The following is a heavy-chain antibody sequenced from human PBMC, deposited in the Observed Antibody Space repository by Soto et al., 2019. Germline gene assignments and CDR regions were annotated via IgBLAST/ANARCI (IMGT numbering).Heavy chain of an antibody. CDR1: GYTFTRYA. CDR3: AAIAVAGSWGYFDY. CDR2: INAGNGNT. J-gene: IGHJ4*02. V-gene: IGHV1-3*01. D-gene: IGHD6-19*01. Sequence: ASVKVSCKASGYTFTRYAMHWVRQAPGQRLEWMGWINAGNGNTKYSQKFQGRVTITRDTSASTAYMELSSLRSEDTAVYYCAAIAVAGSWGYFDYWGQGTLVTVSS.